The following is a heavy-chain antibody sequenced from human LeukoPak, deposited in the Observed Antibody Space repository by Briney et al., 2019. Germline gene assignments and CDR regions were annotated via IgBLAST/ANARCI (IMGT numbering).Heavy chain of an antibody. Sequence: PSETLSLTCAVYGGSFSGYYWSWIRQPPGKGLEWIGEINHRGSTNYNPSLKSRVTISVDTSKNQFSLKLSSVTAADTAVYYCARTIFGVVVGGDYWGQGTLVTVSS. CDR2: INHRGST. J-gene: IGHJ4*02. D-gene: IGHD3-3*01. CDR1: GGSFSGYY. CDR3: ARTIFGVVVGGDY. V-gene: IGHV4-34*01.